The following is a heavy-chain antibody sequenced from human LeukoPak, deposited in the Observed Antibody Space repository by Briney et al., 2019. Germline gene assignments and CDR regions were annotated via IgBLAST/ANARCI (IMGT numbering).Heavy chain of an antibody. CDR3: ARGSAITGTTVVRWYYFDY. CDR2: INPNSGGT. D-gene: IGHD1-20*01. J-gene: IGHJ4*02. V-gene: IGHV1-2*02. CDR1: GYTFTGYY. Sequence: WASVKVSCKASGYTFTGYYMHWVRQAPGQGLEWMGWINPNSGGTNYAQKFQGRVTMTRDTSISTAYMELSRLRSDDTAVYYCARGSAITGTTVVRWYYFDYWGQGTLVTVSS.